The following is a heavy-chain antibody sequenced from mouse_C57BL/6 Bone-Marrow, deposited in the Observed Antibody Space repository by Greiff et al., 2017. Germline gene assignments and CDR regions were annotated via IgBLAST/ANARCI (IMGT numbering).Heavy chain of an antibody. D-gene: IGHD2-2*01. CDR2: ISSGGSYT. V-gene: IGHV5-6*02. CDR1: GFTFSSYG. Sequence: EVKLVESGGDVVKPGGSLKLSCAASGFTFSSYGMSWVRQTPDKRLEWVATISSGGSYTYYPDSVKGRFTISRDNAKNTLCLQMSRLKSEDTAMYYCARGGGNGYRAMDYWGQGTSVTVSS. CDR3: ARGGGNGYRAMDY. J-gene: IGHJ4*01.